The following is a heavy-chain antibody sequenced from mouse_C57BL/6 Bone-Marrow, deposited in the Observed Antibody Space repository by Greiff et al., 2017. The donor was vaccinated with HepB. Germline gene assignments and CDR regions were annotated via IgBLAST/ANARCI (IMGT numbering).Heavy chain of an antibody. Sequence: QVQLQQPGAELVKPGASVKLSCKASGYTFTSYWMHWVKQRPGRGLEWIGRIDPNSGGTKYNEKFKSKATLTVDKPSSTAYMQLSSLTSEDSAVYYCARAFGGSSPYWYFDVWGTGTTVTVSS. D-gene: IGHD1-1*01. J-gene: IGHJ1*03. CDR1: GYTFTSYW. V-gene: IGHV1-72*01. CDR2: IDPNSGGT. CDR3: ARAFGGSSPYWYFDV.